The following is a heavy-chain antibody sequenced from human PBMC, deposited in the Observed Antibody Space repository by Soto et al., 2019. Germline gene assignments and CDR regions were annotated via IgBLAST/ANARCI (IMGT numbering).Heavy chain of an antibody. V-gene: IGHV1-18*01. CDR3: ARDPGSRWSSSRVFAY. CDR1: GYTFTSYG. J-gene: IGHJ4*02. Sequence: ASVKVSCKASGYTFTSYGISWVRQAPGQGLEWMGWISAYNGNTNYAQKLQGRVTMTTDTSTSTAYMELRSLRSDDTAVYYCARDPGSRWSSSRVFAYWGQGTLVTVSS. CDR2: ISAYNGNT. D-gene: IGHD6-6*01.